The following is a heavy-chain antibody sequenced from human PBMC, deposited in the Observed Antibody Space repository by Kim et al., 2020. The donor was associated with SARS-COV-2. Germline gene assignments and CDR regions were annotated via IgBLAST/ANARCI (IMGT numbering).Heavy chain of an antibody. J-gene: IGHJ4*02. CDR3: ARGGRTVTGYFDY. CDR2: IKQDGSEK. CDR1: GFTFSSYW. D-gene: IGHD4-17*01. V-gene: IGHV3-7*01. Sequence: GGSLRLSCAASGFTFSSYWMSWVRQAPGKGLEWVANIKQDGSEKYYVDSVKGRFTISRDNAKNSLYLQMNSLRAEDTAVYYCARGGRTVTGYFDYWGQGTLVTVSS.